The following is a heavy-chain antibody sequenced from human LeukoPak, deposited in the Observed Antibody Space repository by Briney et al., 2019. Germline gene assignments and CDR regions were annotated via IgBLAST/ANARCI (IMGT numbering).Heavy chain of an antibody. D-gene: IGHD3-3*01. CDR3: ARAPNFDFWSGYLSWFDP. CDR1: GRSISSGDYY. Sequence: SETLSLTRTVSGRSISSGDYYWSWIRQPPGKGLEWIGYIYYSGSTYYNPSLKSQDTISVDTSKDQFSLKLSSVTAADTAVYYCARAPNFDFWSGYLSWFDPWGQGTLVTVSS. J-gene: IGHJ5*02. CDR2: IYYSGST. V-gene: IGHV4-30-4*08.